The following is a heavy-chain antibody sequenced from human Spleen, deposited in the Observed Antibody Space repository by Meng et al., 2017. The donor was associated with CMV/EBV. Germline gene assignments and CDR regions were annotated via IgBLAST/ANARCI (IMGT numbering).Heavy chain of an antibody. V-gene: IGHV3-13*01. J-gene: IGHJ4*02. CDR1: GFTFSTYD. Sequence: GESLKISCTASGFTFSTYDFHWVRQPTGKGLEWVSSIGTVGDTYSIGSVKGRFIISREDAKYSVYLQMNGLRDGDTGLYYCARARSPTHFDYWGQGALVTVSS. CDR2: IGTVGDT. CDR3: ARARSPTHFDY.